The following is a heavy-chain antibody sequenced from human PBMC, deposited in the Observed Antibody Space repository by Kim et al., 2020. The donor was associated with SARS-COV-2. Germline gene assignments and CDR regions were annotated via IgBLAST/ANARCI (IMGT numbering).Heavy chain of an antibody. D-gene: IGHD1-26*01. CDR2: IWYDGSNK. Sequence: GGSLRLSCAASGFTFSSYGMHWVRQAPGKGLEWVAVIWYDGSNKYYADSVKGRFTISRDNSKNTLYLQMNSLRAEDTAVYYCARDGSYYNCYYYGMDVWGQGTTVTVSS. CDR3: ARDGSYYNCYYYGMDV. J-gene: IGHJ6*02. V-gene: IGHV3-33*01. CDR1: GFTFSSYG.